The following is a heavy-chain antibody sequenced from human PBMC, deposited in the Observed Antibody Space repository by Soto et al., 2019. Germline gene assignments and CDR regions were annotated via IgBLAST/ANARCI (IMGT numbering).Heavy chain of an antibody. Sequence: QITLKESGPTLVEPTEALALTCSFSGFSQTKSPVGVGWFRQPPGKALEWLAVIYWDDDKRYNPSLKARITMTKDTFRNQVALTLTDMEPEDTATYFCAHRLGGSSWNDGFFDFWGQGLPVTVS. CDR2: IYWDDDK. CDR1: GFSQTKSPVG. D-gene: IGHD1-1*01. V-gene: IGHV2-5*02. CDR3: AHRLGGSSWNDGFFDF. J-gene: IGHJ4*02.